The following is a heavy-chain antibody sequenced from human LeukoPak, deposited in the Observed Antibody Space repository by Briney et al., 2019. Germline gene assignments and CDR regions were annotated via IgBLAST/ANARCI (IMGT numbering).Heavy chain of an antibody. Sequence: PSETLSLTCTVSGGSISSGGYYWSWIRQPPGKGLEWIGYIYHSGSTYYNPSLKSRVTISVDRSKNQFSLKLSSVTAADTAVYYCARASDYYDSSGPIDYWGQGTLVTVSS. CDR3: ARASDYYDSSGPIDY. J-gene: IGHJ4*02. CDR2: IYHSGST. CDR1: GGSISSGGYY. V-gene: IGHV4-30-2*01. D-gene: IGHD3-22*01.